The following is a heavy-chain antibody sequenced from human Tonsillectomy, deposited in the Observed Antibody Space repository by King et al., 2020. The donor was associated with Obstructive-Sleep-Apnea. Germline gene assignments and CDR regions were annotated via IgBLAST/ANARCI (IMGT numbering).Heavy chain of an antibody. CDR1: GGSISSYY. CDR3: ATTRDVARPKDAFDI. Sequence: QLQESGPGLVKPSETLSLTCTVSGGSISSYYWSWIRQPPGKGLEWIGYIYYSGSTHYNPSLKSRVTISVDTSKNQFSLKLSSVTAADTAVYYCATTRDVARPKDAFDIWGQGTMVTVSS. V-gene: IGHV4-59*08. D-gene: IGHD5-12*01. CDR2: IYYSGST. J-gene: IGHJ3*02.